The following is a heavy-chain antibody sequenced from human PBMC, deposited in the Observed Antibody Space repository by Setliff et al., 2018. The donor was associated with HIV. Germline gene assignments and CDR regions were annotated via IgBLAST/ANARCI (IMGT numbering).Heavy chain of an antibody. CDR3: ARQITMVRGVYQPYYYYYMDV. CDR2: IYYSGST. CDR1: GGSISSYY. V-gene: IGHV4-59*08. Sequence: PSETLSLTCTVSGGSISSYYWSWIRQPPGKGLEWIGYIYYSGSTNYNPSLKSRVTISVDTPKNQFSLKLSSVTAADTAVYYCARQITMVRGVYQPYYYYYMDVRGKGTTVTVSS. D-gene: IGHD3-10*01. J-gene: IGHJ6*03.